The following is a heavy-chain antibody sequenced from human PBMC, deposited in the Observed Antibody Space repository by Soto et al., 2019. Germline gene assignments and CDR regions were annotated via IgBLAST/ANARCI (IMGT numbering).Heavy chain of an antibody. J-gene: IGHJ5*02. CDR2: IIPIFGTA. CDR3: ARDLPRYYCSGSYFRPNWFDP. V-gene: IGHV1-69*12. D-gene: IGHD3-10*01. Sequence: QVQLGQSGAEVKKPGSSVKVSCKASGGTFSSYAISWVRQAPGQGLEWMGGIIPIFGTANYAQKFQGRVTITEDESTSTAYMELSSLRSEYTAVYYCARDLPRYYCSGSYFRPNWFDPWGQGTLVTVSS. CDR1: GGTFSSYA.